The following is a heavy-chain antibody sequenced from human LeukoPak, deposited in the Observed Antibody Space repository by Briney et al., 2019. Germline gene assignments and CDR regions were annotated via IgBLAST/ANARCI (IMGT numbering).Heavy chain of an antibody. V-gene: IGHV4-59*01. Sequence: SETLSLTCTVSGGSISSYYWSWIRQPPGKGLEWIGYIYYSGSTNYNPSLKSRVTISVDTSKNQLSLKLSSVTAADTAVYYCARAGSGGGYFDYWGQGTLVTVSS. D-gene: IGHD2-15*01. CDR3: ARAGSGGGYFDY. CDR1: GGSISSYY. CDR2: IYYSGST. J-gene: IGHJ4*02.